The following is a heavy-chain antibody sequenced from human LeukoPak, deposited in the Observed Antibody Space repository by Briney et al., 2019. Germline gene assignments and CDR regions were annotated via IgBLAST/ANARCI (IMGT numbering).Heavy chain of an antibody. J-gene: IGHJ4*02. D-gene: IGHD5-12*01. V-gene: IGHV3-21*01. CDR3: ARSRWLRDPLSLFDY. Sequence: PGGSLRLSCAASGFTFSSYSMNWVRQAPGKGLEWVSSISSSSSYIYYPDSVKGRFPISRDNAKHSLYLQMNSLRAEDTAVYYCARSRWLRDPLSLFDYWGQGTLVTVSS. CDR1: GFTFSSYS. CDR2: ISSSSSYI.